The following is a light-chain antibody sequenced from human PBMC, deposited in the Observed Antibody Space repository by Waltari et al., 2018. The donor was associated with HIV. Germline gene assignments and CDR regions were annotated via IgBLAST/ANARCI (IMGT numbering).Light chain of an antibody. Sequence: DIQMTQSPSSLSASVVDSVTITCRASQSISSYLNWYHEKPRKAPKHLIYAASSLQSGVPSRFSGSGFGTDFTLTISSLQPEDFATYYCQQSNSSPCTFGPGTKVDIK. CDR1: QSISSY. J-gene: IGKJ3*01. CDR3: QQSNSSPCT. V-gene: IGKV1-39*01. CDR2: AAS.